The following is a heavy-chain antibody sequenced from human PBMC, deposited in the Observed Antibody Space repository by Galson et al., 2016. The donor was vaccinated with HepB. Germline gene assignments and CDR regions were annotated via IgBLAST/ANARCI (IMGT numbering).Heavy chain of an antibody. V-gene: IGHV4-61*01. CDR2: IYYSGST. CDR3: ARGDSSWGYWYFHL. Sequence: SETLSLTCTVSGGPVSSGSYYWSWIRQPPGKGLEWIGYIYYSGSTNYNPSLKSRVTISVDTSKNQFSLKRSSVTAADTAVYYCARGDSSWGYWYFHLWGRGTLVTVSS. CDR1: GGPVSSGSYY. D-gene: IGHD6-13*01. J-gene: IGHJ2*01.